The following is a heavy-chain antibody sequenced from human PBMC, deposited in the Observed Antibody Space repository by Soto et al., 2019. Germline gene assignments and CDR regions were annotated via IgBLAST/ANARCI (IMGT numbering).Heavy chain of an antibody. J-gene: IGHJ4*02. CDR2: ILYSGNT. CDR3: ARIYAGIDY. Sequence: SETLALTCTVSGGSLSSYYWTWIRQPPGKGLEWIGYILYSGNTNYNPSLKSRVTISVDRSNNQFSLKLSSVTAADTAVYYCARIYAGIDYWGQGTLVT. V-gene: IGHV4-59*01. D-gene: IGHD5-12*01. CDR1: GGSLSSYY.